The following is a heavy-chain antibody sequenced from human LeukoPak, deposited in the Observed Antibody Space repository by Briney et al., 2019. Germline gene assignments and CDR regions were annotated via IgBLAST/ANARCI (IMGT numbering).Heavy chain of an antibody. J-gene: IGHJ5*02. D-gene: IGHD1-26*01. CDR2: IYHSGST. V-gene: IGHV4-34*01. Sequence: PGGSLRLSCAASGFTVSSNYMSWIRQPPGKGLEWVGVIYHSGSTNYNPSLKSRVTISVDTSKNQFSLKLSSVTAADTAAYYCARARYDIIVGATSYWFAPSGQGTLVTVSS. CDR1: GFTVSSNY. CDR3: ARARYDIIVGATSYWFAP.